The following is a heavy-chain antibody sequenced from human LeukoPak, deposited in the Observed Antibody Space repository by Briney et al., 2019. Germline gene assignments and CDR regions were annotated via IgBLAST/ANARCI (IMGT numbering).Heavy chain of an antibody. CDR1: GGSISSSSYY. Sequence: SETLSLTCTVSGGSISSSSYYWGRIRQPPGKGLEWIGSIYYGGSPYYNPSLKSRVTISVDTSKNQFSLKLSSVTAADTAVYYCARLRALLWFGEHHYYFDYWGQGTLVTVSS. CDR3: ARLRALLWFGEHHYYFDY. J-gene: IGHJ4*02. D-gene: IGHD3-10*01. CDR2: IYYGGSP. V-gene: IGHV4-39*01.